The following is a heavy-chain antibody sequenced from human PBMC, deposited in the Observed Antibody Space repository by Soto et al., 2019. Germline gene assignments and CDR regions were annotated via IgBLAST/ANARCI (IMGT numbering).Heavy chain of an antibody. J-gene: IGHJ4*02. CDR3: ARDRAQTYCSGGSCYSGEGFDY. Sequence: TLSLTCTVSGGSISSGGYYLICIRQHPGKGLELIGYIYYSGSTYYNPSLKSRVTISVDTSKNQFSLKLSSVTAADTAVYYCARDRAQTYCSGGSCYSGEGFDYWGQGTLVTVSS. D-gene: IGHD2-15*01. CDR1: GGSISSGGYY. V-gene: IGHV4-31*03. CDR2: IYYSGST.